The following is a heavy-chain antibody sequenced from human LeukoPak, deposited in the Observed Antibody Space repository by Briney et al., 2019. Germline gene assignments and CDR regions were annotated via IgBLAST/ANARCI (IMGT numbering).Heavy chain of an antibody. V-gene: IGHV4-39*07. J-gene: IGHJ4*02. CDR1: GGSISSSSYY. CDR3: ARNLLKVGATRFDY. CDR2: IYHSGST. Sequence: SETLSLTCTVSGGSISSSSYYWGWIRQPPGKGLEWIGEIYHSGSTNYNPSLKSRVTISVDKSKNQFSLKLSSVTAADTAVYYCARNLLKVGATRFDYWGQGTLVTVSS. D-gene: IGHD1-26*01.